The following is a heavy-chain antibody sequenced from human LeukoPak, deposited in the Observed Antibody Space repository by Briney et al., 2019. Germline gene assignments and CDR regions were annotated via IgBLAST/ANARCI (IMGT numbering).Heavy chain of an antibody. CDR3: AKGAGWYEY. V-gene: IGHV4-59*01. D-gene: IGHD6-19*01. J-gene: IGHJ4*02. Sequence: SETLSLTCTVSGGSMTSDYWSWLRQPPGKGLEWIAYIHYSGRTNYNPSLKSRVTISGDPSKNRFSLRLTSVTPADTAVYYCAKGAGWYEYWGQGTLVTVSS. CDR1: GGSMTSDY. CDR2: IHYSGRT.